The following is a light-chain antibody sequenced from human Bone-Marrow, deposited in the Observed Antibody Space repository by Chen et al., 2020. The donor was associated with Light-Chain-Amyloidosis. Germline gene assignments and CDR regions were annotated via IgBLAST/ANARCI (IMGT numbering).Light chain of an antibody. V-gene: IGLV2-14*01. CDR3: SSFTSSSSYV. Sequence: QSALTQPASVSGSPGQAITISCTGTSGDVGTYNYGPWYQQHPGKAPKVMIYAVSNRPSGVSNRFSGSKSGNTASLTIAGLQAEDEADYYCSSFTSSSSYVFGPGTKVTVL. J-gene: IGLJ1*01. CDR2: AVS. CDR1: SGDVGTYNY.